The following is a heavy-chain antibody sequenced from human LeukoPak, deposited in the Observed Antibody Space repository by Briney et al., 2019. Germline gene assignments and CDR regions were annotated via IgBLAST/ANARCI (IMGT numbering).Heavy chain of an antibody. V-gene: IGHV4-34*01. CDR3: AGVDLHCTKDVCHDY. D-gene: IGHD2-8*01. CDR2: INHSGST. Sequence: PSETLSLTCAVYGGSFSGYYWSWIRQPPGKGLEWIGEINHSGSTNYNPSLKGRVTISVDTYNNQFSLKLNSVTAADTAVYYCAGVDLHCTKDVCHDYWGQGTLVTVSS. CDR1: GGSFSGYY. J-gene: IGHJ4*02.